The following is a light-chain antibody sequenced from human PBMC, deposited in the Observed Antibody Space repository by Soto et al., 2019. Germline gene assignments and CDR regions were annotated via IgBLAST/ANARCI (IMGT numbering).Light chain of an antibody. V-gene: IGKV1-5*03. Sequence: DIQMTQSPSTLSASVGDRVTITCRASQSVDGWLAWYQEKPGKAPKLLIYKASTLESGVPSRFSGSESGTEFTLTISGLQPDAFATYYCQQYYTYRTFGQGTKVEI. CDR1: QSVDGW. CDR2: KAS. J-gene: IGKJ1*01. CDR3: QQYYTYRT.